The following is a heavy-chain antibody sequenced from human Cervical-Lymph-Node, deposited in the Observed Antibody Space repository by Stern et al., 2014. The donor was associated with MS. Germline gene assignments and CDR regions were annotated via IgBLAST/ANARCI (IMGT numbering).Heavy chain of an antibody. V-gene: IGHV4-39*01. CDR2: LIYSAAS. Sequence: QLVESGPGLVKPSETLSLTCAVSGDSISSYTHYWAWIRQPPGKGLEWIGSLIYSAASVYNPPIKRRVTISVDPSKNHFPRGPISVTAADTAVYYCAKHACTGAACPFDLWGQGTLVTVSS. D-gene: IGHD2-8*02. CDR3: AKHACTGAACPFDL. CDR1: GDSISSYTHY. J-gene: IGHJ4*02.